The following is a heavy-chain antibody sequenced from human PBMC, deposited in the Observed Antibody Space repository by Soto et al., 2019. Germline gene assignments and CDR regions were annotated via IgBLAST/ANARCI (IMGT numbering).Heavy chain of an antibody. CDR3: ATGTSSWFES. CDR1: GGSISRDSYY. J-gene: IGHJ5*01. CDR2: IYYTGIT. Sequence: QVQLQESGPGLVKPSQTLSLTCSVSGGSISRDSYYWTWIRQHPGKGLEWIGYIYYTGITHYSPALRTRVTISVDTSNSQFSLNLNSVTAADTAVYYCATGTSSWFESGGQGTLVTVSS. D-gene: IGHD1-1*01. V-gene: IGHV4-31*03.